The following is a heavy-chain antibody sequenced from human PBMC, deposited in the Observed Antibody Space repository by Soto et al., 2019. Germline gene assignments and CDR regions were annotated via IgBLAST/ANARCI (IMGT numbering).Heavy chain of an antibody. CDR1: GFTFSSFW. CDR2: INSDGSNT. Sequence: EVQLVESGGGLVQPGGSLRLSCAASGFTFSSFWMHWVRQAPGEGLVWVSRINSDGSNTNYADSVKGRFTISRDNVKNTLYLQMNSLRAEDTAVYYCARGGVPAAMSYWGQGTLVTVSS. J-gene: IGHJ4*02. D-gene: IGHD2-2*01. CDR3: ARGGVPAAMSY. V-gene: IGHV3-74*01.